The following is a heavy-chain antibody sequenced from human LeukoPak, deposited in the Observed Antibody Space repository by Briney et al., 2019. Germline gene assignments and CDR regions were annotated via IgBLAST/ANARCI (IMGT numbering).Heavy chain of an antibody. CDR1: GYTFTSYG. J-gene: IGHJ6*03. D-gene: IGHD6-13*01. CDR2: ISAYNGNT. CDR3: ARGYSSSPYYYMDV. Sequence: GASVKVSCKASGYTFTSYGISWVRQAPGQGLEWMGWISAYNGNTNYAQKLQGRVTMTTDTSTSTAYMGLSSLRSEDTAVYYCARGYSSSPYYYMDVWGKGTTVTVSS. V-gene: IGHV1-18*01.